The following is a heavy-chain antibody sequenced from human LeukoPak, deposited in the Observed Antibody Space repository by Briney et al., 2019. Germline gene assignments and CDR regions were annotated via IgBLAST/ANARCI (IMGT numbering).Heavy chain of an antibody. CDR1: NYSISSGYY. Sequence: KPSETLSLTCTVSNYSISSGYYWGWIRQPPGKGLDWIGRIYHSGSTNYNPSLKSRVTISVDTSKNQFSLKLSSVTAADTAVYYCARGVGPYLEWLLYFDYWGQGTLVTVSS. V-gene: IGHV4-38-2*02. D-gene: IGHD3-3*01. CDR3: ARGVGPYLEWLLYFDY. CDR2: IYHSGST. J-gene: IGHJ4*02.